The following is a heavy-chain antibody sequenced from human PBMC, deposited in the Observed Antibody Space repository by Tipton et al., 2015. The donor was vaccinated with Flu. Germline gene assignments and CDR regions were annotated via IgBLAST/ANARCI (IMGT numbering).Heavy chain of an antibody. CDR1: GYSFTSYW. J-gene: IGHJ4*02. D-gene: IGHD2-21*02. CDR2: IYPGDSDT. V-gene: IGHV5-51*01. CDR3: VRHCLAYCGGDCYSGLDY. Sequence: VQLVQSGAEVKKPGESLKISCKGSGYSFTSYWIGWVRQMPGKGLEWMGIIYPGDSDTRYSPSFQGQVTISADKSISTAYLQWSSLKASDTAMYYCVRHCLAYCGGDCYSGLDYWGQGTLVTVSS.